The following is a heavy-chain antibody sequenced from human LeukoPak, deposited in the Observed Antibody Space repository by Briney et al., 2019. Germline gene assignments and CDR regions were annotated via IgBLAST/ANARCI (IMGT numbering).Heavy chain of an antibody. Sequence: SVKVSCKASGGTFSSYAISWVRQAPGQGLEWMGGIIPIFGTANYAQKFQGRVTITADESTSTAYMELSSLRSEDTAVYYCAKDQLYSSGWHYNDYWGQGTLVTVSS. CDR3: AKDQLYSSGWHYNDY. J-gene: IGHJ4*02. CDR2: IIPIFGTA. V-gene: IGHV1-69*13. CDR1: GGTFSSYA. D-gene: IGHD6-19*01.